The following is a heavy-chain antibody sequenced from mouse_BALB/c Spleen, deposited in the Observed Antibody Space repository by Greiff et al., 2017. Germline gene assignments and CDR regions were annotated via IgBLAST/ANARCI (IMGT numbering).Heavy chain of an antibody. Sequence: EVKLIESGPGLVKPSQSLSFSCTATGYSITSDYVWYWIRQFPGNQLEWMGYISYSGSTSYNPSLKSRISITRDTSKNQFFLQLNSVTTEDTATYSCATYSYYYAMDYWGQGTSVTVSS. CDR3: ATYSYYYAMDY. D-gene: IGHD5-1*01. J-gene: IGHJ4*01. CDR1: GYSITSDYV. V-gene: IGHV3-2*02. CDR2: ISYSGST.